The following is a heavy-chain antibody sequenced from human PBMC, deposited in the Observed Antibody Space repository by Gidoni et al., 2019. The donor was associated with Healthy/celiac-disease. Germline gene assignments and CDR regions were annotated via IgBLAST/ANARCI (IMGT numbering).Heavy chain of an antibody. V-gene: IGHV3-21*01. CDR3: AREEWLGDFDY. D-gene: IGHD6-19*01. J-gene: IGHJ4*02. Sequence: EVQLVESGGGLVKPGGSLRLSCAASGFTFSSYSRNWVRQAPGKGLEWVSSISSSGSTIYYADSVKGRFTISRDNAKNSLYLQMNSLRAEDTAVYYCAREEWLGDFDYWGQGTLVTVSS. CDR2: ISSSGSTI. CDR1: GFTFSSYS.